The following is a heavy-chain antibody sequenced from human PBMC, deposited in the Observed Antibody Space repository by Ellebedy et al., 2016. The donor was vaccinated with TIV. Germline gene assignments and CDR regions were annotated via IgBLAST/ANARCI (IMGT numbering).Heavy chain of an antibody. CDR3: AKGSSSGFNYDRVGFEY. CDR1: GFSFSAFA. Sequence: GESLKISCAASGFSFSAFAMHWVRQAPGKGLEWLSVISADGSSTYHADSVKGRFTITRDNSKNTLYLQMSRLRTEETAVYFCAKGSSSGFNYDRVGFEYWGQGTLVTVSS. CDR2: ISADGSST. J-gene: IGHJ4*02. V-gene: IGHV3-23*01. D-gene: IGHD3-22*01.